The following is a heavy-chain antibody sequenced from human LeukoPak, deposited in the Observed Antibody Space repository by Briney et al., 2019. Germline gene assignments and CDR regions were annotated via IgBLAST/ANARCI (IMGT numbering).Heavy chain of an antibody. CDR2: INHSGST. Sequence: PSETLSLSCAVYGGSFSGYYWNWIRQPPGKGLEWIGEINHSGSTNYNPSLKSRVTISVDTSKNQFSLKLSSVTAADTAVYYCARGPVMAWFDPWGQGPLVNVSS. J-gene: IGHJ5*02. V-gene: IGHV4-34*01. CDR3: ARGPVMAWFDP. D-gene: IGHD5-24*01. CDR1: GGSFSGYY.